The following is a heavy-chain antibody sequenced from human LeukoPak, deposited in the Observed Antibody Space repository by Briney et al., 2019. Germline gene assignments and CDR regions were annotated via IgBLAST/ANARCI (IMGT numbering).Heavy chain of an antibody. CDR3: AKEKRRYSGYDWPGASDI. CDR1: GFTFSSYA. D-gene: IGHD5-12*01. J-gene: IGHJ3*02. Sequence: PGGSLRLSCAASGFTFSSYAMHWVRQAPGKGLEWVAVISYDGSNKYYADSVKGRFTISRDNSKNTLYLQMNSLRAEDTAVYYCAKEKRRYSGYDWPGASDIWGQGTMVTVSS. CDR2: ISYDGSNK. V-gene: IGHV3-30-3*01.